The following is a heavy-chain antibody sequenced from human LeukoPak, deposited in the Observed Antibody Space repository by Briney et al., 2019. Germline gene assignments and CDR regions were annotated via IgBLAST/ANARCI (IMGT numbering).Heavy chain of an antibody. CDR2: IYYSGST. D-gene: IGHD6-19*01. CDR3: ARQVHKIAVAGFDY. CDR1: GGSISSSSYY. Sequence: SETLSLTCTVSGGSISSSSYYWGWIRQPPGKGLEWIGSIYYSGSTYYNPSLKSRVTISVDTSKNQFSLKLSSVTAADTAVYYCARQVHKIAVAGFDYWGQGTLVTVSS. V-gene: IGHV4-39*01. J-gene: IGHJ4*02.